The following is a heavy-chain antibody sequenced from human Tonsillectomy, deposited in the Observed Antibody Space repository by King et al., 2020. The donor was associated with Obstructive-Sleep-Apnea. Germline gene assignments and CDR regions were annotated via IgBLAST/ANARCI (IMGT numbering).Heavy chain of an antibody. CDR3: ARGLFRGAFDI. Sequence: VQLVESGGGLVQPGGSLRLSCAASGFTVSSNYMSLVRQAPGKGLEWVSVIYSGGSTYYADSGKGRFTISRHNSKNTLYRQMNSLRAEDTAVYYCARGLFRGAFDIWGQGTMVTVSS. CDR2: IYSGGST. V-gene: IGHV3-53*04. CDR1: GFTVSSNY. J-gene: IGHJ3*02.